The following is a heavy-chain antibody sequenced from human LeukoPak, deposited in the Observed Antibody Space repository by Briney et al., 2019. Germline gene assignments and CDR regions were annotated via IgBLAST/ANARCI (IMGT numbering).Heavy chain of an antibody. CDR3: AKKDRYSSGRAEYFQH. V-gene: IGHV1-8*01. D-gene: IGHD6-19*01. CDR2: MNPNSGNT. Sequence: APVKVSCKASGYTFTSYDINWVRQATGQGLEWMGWMNPNSGNTGYAQKFQGRVTMTRNTSISTAYMELSSLRSEDTAVYYCAKKDRYSSGRAEYFQHWGQGTLVTVSS. J-gene: IGHJ1*01. CDR1: GYTFTSYD.